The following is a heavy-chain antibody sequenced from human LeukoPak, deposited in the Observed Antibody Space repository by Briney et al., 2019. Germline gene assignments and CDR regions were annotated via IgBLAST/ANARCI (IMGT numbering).Heavy chain of an antibody. CDR2: ISYSGST. J-gene: IGHJ4*02. CDR3: ARHGRKFCSSTSCSHYFDF. Sequence: KPSETLSLTCTVSGGSISSYYWSWIRQPPGKGLEWNGYISYSGSTNYNPSLKRRVTISVDTSKNQFSLQLSSVTAADTAVYYCARHGRKFCSSTSCSHYFDFWGQGTLVAVSS. D-gene: IGHD2-2*01. V-gene: IGHV4-59*08. CDR1: GGSISSYY.